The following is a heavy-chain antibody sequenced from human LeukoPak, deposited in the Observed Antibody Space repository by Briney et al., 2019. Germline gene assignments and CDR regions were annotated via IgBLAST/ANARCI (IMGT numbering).Heavy chain of an antibody. CDR2: IYYSGST. V-gene: IGHV4-59*01. D-gene: IGHD2-15*01. Sequence: PSETLSLTCTVSGGSISSYYWSWIRQPPGKGLEWIGYIYYSGSTNYNPSLKSRVTISVDTSKNQFSLKLSSVTAADTAVYYCARDGLYCSGGSCYSPGFDYWGQGTLVTVSS. CDR3: ARDGLYCSGGSCYSPGFDY. J-gene: IGHJ4*02. CDR1: GGSISSYY.